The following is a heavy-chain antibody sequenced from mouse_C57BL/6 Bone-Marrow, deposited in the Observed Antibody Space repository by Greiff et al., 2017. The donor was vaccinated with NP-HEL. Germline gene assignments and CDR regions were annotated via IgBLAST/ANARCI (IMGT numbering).Heavy chain of an antibody. V-gene: IGHV3-8*01. CDR1: GYSITSAY. Sequence: EVKLMESGPGLAKPSQTLSLTCSVTGYSITSAYWNWIRKFPGNKLEYMGYISYSGSTYYTPSLKSRISITRDTSKNQYYLQLNSVTTEDTATYYCARGGLPPYYFDYWGQGTTLTVSS. D-gene: IGHD2-2*01. CDR2: ISYSGST. CDR3: ARGGLPPYYFDY. J-gene: IGHJ2*01.